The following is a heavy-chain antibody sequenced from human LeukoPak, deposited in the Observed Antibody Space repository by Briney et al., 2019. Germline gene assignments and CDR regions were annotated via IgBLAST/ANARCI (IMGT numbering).Heavy chain of an antibody. CDR3: ARDLIAAAGTPNYYYYYGMDV. D-gene: IGHD6-13*01. J-gene: IGHJ6*02. V-gene: IGHV3-66*01. CDR2: IYSGGST. Sequence: PGGSLRLSCAASGFTVSSNYMSWVRQAPGKGLEWVSVIYSGGSTYYADSVKGRFTISRDNSKNTLYLQMNSLRAEDTAVYYCARDLIAAAGTPNYYYYYGMDVWGQGTTVTVSS. CDR1: GFTVSSNY.